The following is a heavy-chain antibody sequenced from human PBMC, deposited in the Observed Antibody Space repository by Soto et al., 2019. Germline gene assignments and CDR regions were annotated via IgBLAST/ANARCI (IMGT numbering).Heavy chain of an antibody. D-gene: IGHD6-13*01. J-gene: IGHJ6*02. V-gene: IGHV3-53*01. CDR2: IYSGGST. CDR3: AREVAAAYDYGMDV. Sequence: GGSLRLSCAASGFTVSSNYMSWVRQAPGKGPEWVSVIYSGGSTYYADSVKGRFTISRDNSKNTLYLQMNSLRAEDTAVYYCAREVAAAYDYGMDVWGQGTTVTVSS. CDR1: GFTVSSNY.